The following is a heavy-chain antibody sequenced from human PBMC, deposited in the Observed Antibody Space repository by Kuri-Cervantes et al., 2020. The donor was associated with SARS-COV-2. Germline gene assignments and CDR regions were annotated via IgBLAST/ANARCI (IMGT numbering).Heavy chain of an antibody. CDR1: GFTFSSYW. J-gene: IGHJ4*02. D-gene: IGHD1-14*01. V-gene: IGHV3-21*01. CDR2: ISSSSSYI. CDR3: ARTDPQLPHLIY. Sequence: GGSLRLSCTASGFTFSSYWMSWVRQAPGKGLEWVSSISSSSSYIYYADSVKGRFTISRDNAKDSLYLQMNSLVAEDTAVYYCARTDPQLPHLIYWGQGTLVTVSS.